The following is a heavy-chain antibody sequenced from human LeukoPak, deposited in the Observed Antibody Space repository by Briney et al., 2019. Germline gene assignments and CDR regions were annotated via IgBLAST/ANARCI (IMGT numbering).Heavy chain of an antibody. CDR1: GFTFSSYS. D-gene: IGHD2-15*01. CDR2: ISSSSYI. J-gene: IGHJ4*02. Sequence: GGSLRLSCAASGFTFSSYSMNWVRQAPGKGLEWVSSISSSSYIYYADSVKGRFTISRDNAKNSLYLQMNSLRAEDTAVYYCARIYCSGGSCTGGFDYWGQGTLVTVSS. CDR3: ARIYCSGGSCTGGFDY. V-gene: IGHV3-21*01.